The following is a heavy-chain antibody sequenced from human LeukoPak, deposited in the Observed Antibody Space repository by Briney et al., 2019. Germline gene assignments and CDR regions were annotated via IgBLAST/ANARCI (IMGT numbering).Heavy chain of an antibody. CDR2: ISDSGGST. CDR3: AKRGVVIRVILVGFHKEAYYFDS. V-gene: IGHV3-23*01. J-gene: IGHJ4*02. CDR1: GITLSNYG. Sequence: GGSLRLSCAVSGITLSNYGMTWVRQASGKGLEWVAGISDSGGSTNYADSVKGRFTISRDNPKNTLYLQMNSLRAEDTAVYFCAKRGVVIRVILVGFHKEAYYFDSWGQGALVTVSS. D-gene: IGHD3-16*02.